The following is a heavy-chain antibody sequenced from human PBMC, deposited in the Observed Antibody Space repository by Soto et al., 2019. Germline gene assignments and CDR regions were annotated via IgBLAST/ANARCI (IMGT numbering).Heavy chain of an antibody. Sequence: ASVKVSCKVSGYTLTELSMHWVRQAPGKGLEWMGGFDPEDGETIYAQKFQGRVTMTEDTSTDTAYMELSSLRSEDTAVYYCATAARYFDWYAYYFDYWGQGTLVTVSS. CDR2: FDPEDGET. CDR3: ATAARYFDWYAYYFDY. J-gene: IGHJ4*02. CDR1: GYTLTELS. D-gene: IGHD3-9*01. V-gene: IGHV1-24*01.